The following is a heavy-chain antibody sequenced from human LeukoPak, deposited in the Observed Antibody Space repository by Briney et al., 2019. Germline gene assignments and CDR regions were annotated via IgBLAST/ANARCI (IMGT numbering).Heavy chain of an antibody. J-gene: IGHJ4*02. CDR1: GGSISSSYYY. CDR3: ARESSGSSARDY. CDR2: IYYSGST. V-gene: IGHV4-39*07. D-gene: IGHD3-10*01. Sequence: PSETLSLTCTVSGGSISSSYYYWGWICQPPGKGLEWIGNIYYSGSTYYNPSLKSRVTISVDTSKNQFSLKLRSVTAADTAVYYCARESSGSSARDYWGQGTLVTVSS.